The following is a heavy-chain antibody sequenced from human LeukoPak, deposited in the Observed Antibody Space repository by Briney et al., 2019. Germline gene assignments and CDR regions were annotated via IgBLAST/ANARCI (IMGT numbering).Heavy chain of an antibody. V-gene: IGHV3-74*01. Sequence: GGSLSLSCAASGFTFRRYWMHWFRQAPGKGPVWVSRINTDGSDTIYADSVKGRFTISRDNAKNTLFLQMNSLRAEDTAVYYCARDESVTGPATFDYWGQGTLVTVSS. CDR2: INTDGSDT. CDR1: GFTFRRYW. D-gene: IGHD6-19*01. CDR3: ARDESVTGPATFDY. J-gene: IGHJ4*02.